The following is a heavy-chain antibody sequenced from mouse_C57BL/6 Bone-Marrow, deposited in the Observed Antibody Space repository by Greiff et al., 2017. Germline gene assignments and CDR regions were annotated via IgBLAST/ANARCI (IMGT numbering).Heavy chain of an antibody. J-gene: IGHJ2*01. CDR3: ASLSLGY. Sequence: QVQLQQSGAELVRPGTSVKVSCKASGYAFTNYLIEWVKQRPGQGLEWIGVMNPGSGGTNYNETFKGKATLTADKSSSTAYMQLSRLTSEDSAVYFCASLSLGYWGQGTTLTVSS. CDR2: MNPGSGGT. V-gene: IGHV1-54*01. CDR1: GYAFTNYL. D-gene: IGHD2-10*02.